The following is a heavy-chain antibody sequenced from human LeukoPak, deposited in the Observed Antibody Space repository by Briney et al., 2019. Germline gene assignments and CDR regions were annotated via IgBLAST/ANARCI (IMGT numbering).Heavy chain of an antibody. J-gene: IGHJ4*02. CDR1: GFSFSGYA. CDR2: INSNGDTT. Sequence: GGSLRLSCSASGFSFSGYAMHWVRQAPGKGLEFVSAINSNGDTTDYADSVNGRFTISRDNSKNTLYLQMNSLRAEDTAVYYCAREYLGDYWGQGTLVTVSS. V-gene: IGHV3-64*04. CDR3: AREYLGDY. D-gene: IGHD2-2*02.